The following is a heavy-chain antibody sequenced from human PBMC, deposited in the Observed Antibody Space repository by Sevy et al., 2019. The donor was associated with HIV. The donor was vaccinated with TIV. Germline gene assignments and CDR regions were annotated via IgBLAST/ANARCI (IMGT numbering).Heavy chain of an antibody. D-gene: IGHD3-10*01. Sequence: VSVKVSCKASGYTFTSYGISWVRQAPGQGLEWMGWISAYNGNTNYAQKLQGRVTMTTDTSTSTAYMELRSLRSDDTAVYYCARDSNYYYGSGSLGYFDLRGRGTLVTVSS. J-gene: IGHJ2*01. CDR3: ARDSNYYYGSGSLGYFDL. CDR1: GYTFTSYG. CDR2: ISAYNGNT. V-gene: IGHV1-18*01.